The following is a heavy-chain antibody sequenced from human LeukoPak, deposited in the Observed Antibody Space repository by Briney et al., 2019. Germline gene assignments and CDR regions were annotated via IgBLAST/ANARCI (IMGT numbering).Heavy chain of an antibody. V-gene: IGHV3-74*01. J-gene: IGHJ4*02. D-gene: IGHD3-10*01. CDR2: INSDGSST. Sequence: GGSLRLSCAASGLTLSSYWMHWVRQAPGKGLVWVSRINSDGSSTRYADSVKGRFTISRDNAKNNLYLQMNSLRAEDTAVYYCAELTSMVEQYWGQGTLVTVSS. CDR1: GLTLSSYW. CDR3: AELTSMVEQY.